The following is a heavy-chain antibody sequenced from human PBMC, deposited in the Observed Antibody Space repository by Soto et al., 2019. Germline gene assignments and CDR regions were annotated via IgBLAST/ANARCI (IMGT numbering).Heavy chain of an antibody. CDR2: TRNKANSYTT. CDR3: AVMPYQPYYYGMDV. CDR1: GFTLSDHY. J-gene: IGHJ6*02. Sequence: ELQLVESGGGLVQRGGSLRLSCAASGFTLSDHYMDWVRQAPGKGLEWVGRTRNKANSYTTEYAASVKGRFTISRDDSKNSLYLQMNSLKTEDTAVYYCAVMPYQPYYYGMDVWGQGTTVTVSS. V-gene: IGHV3-72*01. D-gene: IGHD2-2*01.